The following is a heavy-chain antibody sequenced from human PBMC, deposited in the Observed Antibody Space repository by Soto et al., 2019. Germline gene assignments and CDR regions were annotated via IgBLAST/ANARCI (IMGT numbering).Heavy chain of an antibody. CDR1: GGSISSYY. V-gene: IGHV4-59*01. CDR3: AIDLHYGSGSTNWFXP. D-gene: IGHD3-10*01. Sequence: SETLSLTCTVSGGSISSYYWSWIRQPPGKGLEWIGYIYYSGSTNYNPSLKSRVTISVDTSKNQFSLKLSFVTAADSAVYYCAIDLHYGSGSTNWFXPWGQGTLVTVSS. CDR2: IYYSGST. J-gene: IGHJ5*02.